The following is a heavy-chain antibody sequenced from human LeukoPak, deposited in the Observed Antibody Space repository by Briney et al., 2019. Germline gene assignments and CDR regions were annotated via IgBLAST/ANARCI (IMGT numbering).Heavy chain of an antibody. D-gene: IGHD3-10*01. Sequence: ASVKVSCKSSGYSFSDYPMHWVRQAPGQGLEWMGRINTNSGGTSYAQNFQGRVTMTRDTSISTTYMELSGPTSDDTAVYYCARGGSGSGYLYYFDSWGQGTLVSVSS. CDR1: GYSFSDYP. V-gene: IGHV1-2*02. CDR2: INTNSGGT. CDR3: ARGGSGSGYLYYFDS. J-gene: IGHJ4*02.